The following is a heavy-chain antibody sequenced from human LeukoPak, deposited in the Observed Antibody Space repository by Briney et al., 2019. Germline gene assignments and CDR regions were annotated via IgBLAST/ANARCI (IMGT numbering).Heavy chain of an antibody. CDR3: ARVGQNPLQPAPEYYFDY. J-gene: IGHJ4*02. CDR1: GGSISSGSYY. V-gene: IGHV4-61*02. D-gene: IGHD3/OR15-3a*01. CDR2: IYTSGST. Sequence: PSETLSLTCTVSGGSISSGSYYWSWIRQPAGKGLEWIGRIYTSGSTNYNPSLKSRVTISVDTSKNQFSLKLSSVTAADTAVYYCARVGQNPLQPAPEYYFDYWGQGTLVTVSS.